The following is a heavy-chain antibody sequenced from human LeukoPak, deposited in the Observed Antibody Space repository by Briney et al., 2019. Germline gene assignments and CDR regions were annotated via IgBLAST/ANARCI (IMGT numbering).Heavy chain of an antibody. CDR2: INPNVGST. J-gene: IGHJ4*02. V-gene: IGHV1-46*02. CDR3: ARDRERTETTIGNVGELDY. CDR1: GYTFNSHY. D-gene: IGHD4-17*01. Sequence: GASVKFSCKASGYTFNSHYIHWLRQAPGQGLEWMGIINPNVGSTYYPQQFQGRVTMTRDTSTSTVFTELSSLRSEDTAVYYCARDRERTETTIGNVGELDYWGQGTLVTVSS.